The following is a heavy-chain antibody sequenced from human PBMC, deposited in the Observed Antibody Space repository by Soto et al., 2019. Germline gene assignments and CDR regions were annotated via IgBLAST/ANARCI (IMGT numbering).Heavy chain of an antibody. CDR1: GFTFTGYG. CDR2: IWYDGSNK. V-gene: IGHV3-33*01. CDR3: ATDRAVTHRDS. J-gene: IGHJ4*02. Sequence: QVQLVESGGGVVQPGRSLRLSCSTSGFTFTGYGFHWVRQAPGKGLEWVAVIWYDGSNKYYGDSVKGRFTVSRDDSKNTLYLDMNSMRADDTALDYCATDRAVTHRDSWGQGTLVTVSS. D-gene: IGHD4-17*01.